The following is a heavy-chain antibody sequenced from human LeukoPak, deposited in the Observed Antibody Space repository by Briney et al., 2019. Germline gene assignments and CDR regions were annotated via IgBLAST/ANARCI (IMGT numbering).Heavy chain of an antibody. CDR3: ARGAPYGDYPLY. CDR2: IYYSGST. CDR1: GGSISSGGYY. V-gene: IGHV4-31*03. D-gene: IGHD4-17*01. Sequence: SETLSLTCTVSGGSISSGGYYWSWIRQHPGKGLEWIGYIYYSGSTYYNPSLKSRVTISVDMSKNQFSLKLSSVTAADTAVYYCARGAPYGDYPLYWGQGTLVTVSS. J-gene: IGHJ4*02.